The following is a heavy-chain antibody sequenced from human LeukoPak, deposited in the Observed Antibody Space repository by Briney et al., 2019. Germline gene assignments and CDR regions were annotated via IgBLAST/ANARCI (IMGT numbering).Heavy chain of an antibody. CDR2: IYYSGST. CDR3: ASYSSSFEYFHP. D-gene: IGHD6-13*01. Sequence: SETLSLTCTVSGGSISSTSYYWGWIRQPPGKGLEWIGYIYYSGSTNYNPSLKSRVAISVDTSKNQFSLKLSSVTAADTAVYYCASYSSSFEYFHPWGQGTLVTVSS. J-gene: IGHJ1*01. V-gene: IGHV4-61*05. CDR1: GGSISSTSYY.